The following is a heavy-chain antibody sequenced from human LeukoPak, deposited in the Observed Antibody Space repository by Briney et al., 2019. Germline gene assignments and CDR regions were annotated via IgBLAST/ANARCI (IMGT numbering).Heavy chain of an antibody. CDR3: SRGPIQLWVHNGVDV. Sequence: GGSLRLSCTTSGFTLGDHAMSWVRQAPGKGLEWVGFIGSNAYRGTTEYAASVKGRFTISRDDSKSAVYLQMNGLKSEDTAIYYCSRGPIQLWVHNGVDVWGQGTTVTVSS. V-gene: IGHV3-49*04. D-gene: IGHD5-18*01. CDR1: GFTLGDHA. J-gene: IGHJ6*02. CDR2: IGSNAYRGTT.